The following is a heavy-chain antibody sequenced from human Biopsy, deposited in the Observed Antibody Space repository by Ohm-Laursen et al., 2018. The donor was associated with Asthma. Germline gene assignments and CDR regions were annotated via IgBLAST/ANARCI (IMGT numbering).Heavy chain of an antibody. J-gene: IGHJ6*02. CDR1: GYTFNRAG. CDR2: ISVYNGNT. D-gene: IGHD3-10*01. CDR3: ARAVDYSHYYGIDV. Sequence: ASVKVSCKTSGYTFNRAGITWVRQAPGQGLECMGWISVYNGNTKVAQKLQDRVTMITDTSTSTACMELRSLRSDDTAVYFCARAVDYSHYYGIDVWGQGTTVTVS. V-gene: IGHV1-18*01.